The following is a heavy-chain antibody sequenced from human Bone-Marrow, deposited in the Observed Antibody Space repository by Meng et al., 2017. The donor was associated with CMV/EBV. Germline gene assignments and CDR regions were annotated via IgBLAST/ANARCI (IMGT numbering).Heavy chain of an antibody. CDR2: IWYDGSNK. V-gene: IGHV3-33*06. D-gene: IGHD2-2*01. J-gene: IGHJ4*02. Sequence: GGSLRLSCAASGFTFSTYGMHWVRQAPGKGLEWVAVIWYDGSNKYYADSVKGRFTISRDNSKNTLYLQMNSLRAEDTAVYYCAKDSTWWGTYCDSTTCPHFDYWGQGTLVTVSS. CDR1: GFTFSTYG. CDR3: AKDSTWWGTYCDSTTCPHFDY.